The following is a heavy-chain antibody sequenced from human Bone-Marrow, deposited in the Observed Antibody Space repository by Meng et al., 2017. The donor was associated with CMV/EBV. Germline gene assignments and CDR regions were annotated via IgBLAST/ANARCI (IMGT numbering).Heavy chain of an antibody. D-gene: IGHD6-13*01. CDR3: ARDEGSSWFEGGMSY. Sequence: SETLSLTCTVSGGSISGGDYYWSWIRQPPGKGLEWIGYIYYNGNTYYNPSLKSRLTISVDTSKSQFSLKLTSVTAADTSVYYCARDEGSSWFEGGMSYWGQGTRVTVSS. J-gene: IGHJ4*02. CDR2: IYYNGNT. V-gene: IGHV4-30-4*08. CDR1: GGSISGGDYY.